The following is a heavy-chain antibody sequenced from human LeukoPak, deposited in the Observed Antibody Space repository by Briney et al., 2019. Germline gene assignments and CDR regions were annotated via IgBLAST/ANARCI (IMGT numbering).Heavy chain of an antibody. J-gene: IGHJ4*02. Sequence: GGSLRLSCAASRFTVSSNYMSWVRQAPGKGLEWVSVIYSGGSTYYADSVKGRFTISRDNSKNTLYLQMNSLRAEDTAVYYCAREGGSSWYGMDYWGQGTLVTVSS. CDR3: AREGGSSWYGMDY. V-gene: IGHV3-66*01. D-gene: IGHD6-13*01. CDR2: IYSGGST. CDR1: RFTVSSNY.